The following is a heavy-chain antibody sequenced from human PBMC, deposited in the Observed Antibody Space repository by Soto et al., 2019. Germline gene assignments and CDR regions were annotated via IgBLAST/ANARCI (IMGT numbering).Heavy chain of an antibody. D-gene: IGHD3-10*01. Sequence: EVQLAESGGGLVQPGGSLRLSCTASGFTFDNYWMTWVRQAPGKELERVANIKVDGREKYYVDSVKGRFIISRDNAKNSLYLQMNSLRAEDTAVYYCARDRGWQTFDYWGQGTLVTVSS. CDR3: ARDRGWQTFDY. V-gene: IGHV3-7*03. CDR2: IKVDGREK. CDR1: GFTFDNYW. J-gene: IGHJ4*02.